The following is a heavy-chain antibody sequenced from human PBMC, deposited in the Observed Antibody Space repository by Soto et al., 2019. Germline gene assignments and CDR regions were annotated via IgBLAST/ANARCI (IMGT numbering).Heavy chain of an antibody. J-gene: IGHJ4*02. CDR3: AKASYSLGIEGATDFDY. D-gene: IGHD1-26*01. Sequence: EVELVESGGGLVQPGRSLRLSCTAFGCTFDNFAMHWVRQSPERGLEWVSAISWNGGRTGYADSVKGRFIVSRDNSKSSLYLQMNSLSSEDTALYFCAKASYSLGIEGATDFDYWGQGSWVTVSS. CDR2: ISWNGGRT. CDR1: GCTFDNFA. V-gene: IGHV3-9*01.